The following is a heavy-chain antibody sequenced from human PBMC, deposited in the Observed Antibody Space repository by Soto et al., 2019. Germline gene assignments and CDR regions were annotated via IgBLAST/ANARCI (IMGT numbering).Heavy chain of an antibody. D-gene: IGHD4-17*01. J-gene: IGHJ4*02. CDR3: ARGLGDYVSDY. CDR1: GGTFSSYA. CDR2: IIPIFSTA. Sequence: QVQLVQSGAEVTKPGSSVKVSCKASGGTFSSYAISWGRQAPGQGLEWMGGIIPIFSTATYAEKFQCRVTTTAYNATSTAYMELRSLRTEDTAVYYSARGLGDYVSDYWGQGTLVTVSS. V-gene: IGHV1-69*06.